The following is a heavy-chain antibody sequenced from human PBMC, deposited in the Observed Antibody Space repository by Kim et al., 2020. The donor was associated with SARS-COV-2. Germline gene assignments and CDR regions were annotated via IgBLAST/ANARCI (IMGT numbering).Heavy chain of an antibody. D-gene: IGHD2-8*01. J-gene: IGHJ4*02. Sequence: GGSLRLSCAASGFTFSRHEMNWVRQAPGKRLEWVSYITENGRTIYYADSVKGRFTISRDNAKTSLYLQMNSLRAEDTAVYYCARGKSVDAYWGQGTLGTV. CDR1: GFTFSRHE. CDR3: ARGKSVDAY. V-gene: IGHV3-48*03. CDR2: ITENGRTI.